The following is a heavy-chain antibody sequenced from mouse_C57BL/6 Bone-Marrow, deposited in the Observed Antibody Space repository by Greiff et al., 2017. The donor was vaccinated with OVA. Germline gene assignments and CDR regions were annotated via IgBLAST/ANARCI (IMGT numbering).Heavy chain of an antibody. V-gene: IGHV14-1*01. D-gene: IGHD1-1*01. CDR1: GFNIKDYY. CDR3: TRPITTVWYVDV. CDR2: IDPEDGDT. Sequence: EVQLQESGAELVRPGASVKLSCTASGFNIKDYYMHWVKQRPEQGLEWIGRIDPEDGDTEYAPKFKGKATMTADTSSNTAYLQLSSLTSEDTAVYYCTRPITTVWYVDVWGTGTTVTVSS. J-gene: IGHJ1*03.